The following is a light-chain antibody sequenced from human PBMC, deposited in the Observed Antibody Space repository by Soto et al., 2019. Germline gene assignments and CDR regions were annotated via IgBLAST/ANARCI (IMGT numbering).Light chain of an antibody. Sequence: ETVMTQSPATLSVSPGERATLSCWASQSVSSKLAWYQQKPGQAPRLLIYGASTRATGVPARFSGSGSGTEFTLTISSLQSEDSAVYYCQQYNNWPPITFGQGTRLEIE. CDR1: QSVSSK. V-gene: IGKV3D-15*01. CDR2: GAS. J-gene: IGKJ5*01. CDR3: QQYNNWPPIT.